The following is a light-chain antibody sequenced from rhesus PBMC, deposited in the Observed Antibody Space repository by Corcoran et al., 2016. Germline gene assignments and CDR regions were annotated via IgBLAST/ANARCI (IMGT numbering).Light chain of an antibody. V-gene: IGKV3-42*03. Sequence: EIVLTQSPATLSLSPGERATLSCRASQSVSSSLAWYQQKPEQAPRLLIYGASSRAPGIPDRFSGSGSGTYFTLTISSLEPEDFAVYYCRQYSNWPRTFGQGTKVEIK. CDR1: QSVSSS. J-gene: IGKJ1*01. CDR3: RQYSNWPRT. CDR2: GAS.